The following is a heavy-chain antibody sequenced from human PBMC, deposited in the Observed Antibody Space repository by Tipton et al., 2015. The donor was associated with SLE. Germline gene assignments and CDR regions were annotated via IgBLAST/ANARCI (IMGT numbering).Heavy chain of an antibody. CDR2: IYHSGST. CDR1: NFSINSGYY. J-gene: IGHJ4*02. V-gene: IGHV4-38-2*02. D-gene: IGHD1-26*01. CDR3: TRGVGARGSNLDY. Sequence: TLSLTCTVSNFSINSGYYWGWIRQPPGKGLEWIGSIYHSGSTYFNPSLKSRVTISADTSKNQFSLKLSSVTAADTAVYYCTRGVGARGSNLDYWGQGSLVTVSS.